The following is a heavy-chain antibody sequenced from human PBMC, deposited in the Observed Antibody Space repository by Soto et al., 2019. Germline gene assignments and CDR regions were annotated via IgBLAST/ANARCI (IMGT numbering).Heavy chain of an antibody. CDR1: GFTFSSYA. J-gene: IGHJ4*02. CDR3: ARSLAVAGTEFDY. Sequence: QVQLVESGGGVVQPGRSLRLSCAASGFTFSSYAMHWVRQAPGKGLEWVAVISYDGSNKYYADSVKGRFTISRDNSKNTLYLQMNSLRAEDTAVYYCARSLAVAGTEFDYWGQGTLGTVSS. D-gene: IGHD6-19*01. CDR2: ISYDGSNK. V-gene: IGHV3-30-3*01.